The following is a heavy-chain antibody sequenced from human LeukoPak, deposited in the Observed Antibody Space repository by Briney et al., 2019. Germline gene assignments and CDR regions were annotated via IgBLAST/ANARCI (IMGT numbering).Heavy chain of an antibody. J-gene: IGHJ5*02. V-gene: IGHV4-59*01. CDR2: IYYSGST. Sequence: PSETLSLTCAVYGGSFSGYYWSWIRQPPGKGLEWIGYIYYSGSTNYNPSLKSRVTISVDTSKNQFSLKLSSVTAADTAVYYCARDQSYYTRHGFDPWGQGTLVTVSS. D-gene: IGHD3-3*01. CDR3: ARDQSYYTRHGFDP. CDR1: GGSFSGYY.